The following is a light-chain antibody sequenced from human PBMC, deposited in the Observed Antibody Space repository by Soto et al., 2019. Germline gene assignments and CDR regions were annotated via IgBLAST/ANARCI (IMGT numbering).Light chain of an antibody. V-gene: IGKV3-15*01. J-gene: IGKJ1*01. CDR2: DAF. CDR1: QSVNNN. Sequence: EVVMTQSPGTLSVSPGERVTLSCRASQSVNNNLVWYQQRPGQAPRLLIYDAFTRTTGIPARFSGSGSGTEFTLTISSLQSEDFAIYYCQQYYNWPWTFGQGTKLEIK. CDR3: QQYYNWPWT.